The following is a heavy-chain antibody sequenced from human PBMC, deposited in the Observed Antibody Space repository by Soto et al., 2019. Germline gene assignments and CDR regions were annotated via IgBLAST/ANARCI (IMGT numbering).Heavy chain of an antibody. CDR1: GYNFTSYG. CDR3: ARALYYISGRYFDHDAFDI. Sequence: QVQLVQSGADVKKPGASVKVSCKASGYNFTSYGVSWVRQAPGQGLEWMGWSSPHNVRTKYARRFQDRVTMTTETPTSTVYMELGSLRSDDTAVYYCARALYYISGRYFDHDAFDIWGQGTVVTVTS. J-gene: IGHJ3*02. V-gene: IGHV1-18*01. CDR2: SSPHNVRT. D-gene: IGHD6-19*01.